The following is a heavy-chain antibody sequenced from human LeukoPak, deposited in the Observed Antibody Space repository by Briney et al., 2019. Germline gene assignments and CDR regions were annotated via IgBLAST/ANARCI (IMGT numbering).Heavy chain of an antibody. V-gene: IGHV4-34*01. D-gene: IGHD3-22*01. CDR1: GAPFSGYY. Sequence: SETQSLTCAVYGAPFSGYYWSWIRQPPGKGLEWIGEISHSGSTNYNPSLKSRVTISVDTSKNQFSLKLSSVTAADTAVYYCARGTGYPLIGWGQGTLVTVSS. J-gene: IGHJ4*02. CDR3: ARGTGYPLIG. CDR2: ISHSGST.